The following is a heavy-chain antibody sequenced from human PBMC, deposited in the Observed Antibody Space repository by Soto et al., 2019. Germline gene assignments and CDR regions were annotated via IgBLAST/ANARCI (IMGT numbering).Heavy chain of an antibody. D-gene: IGHD3-22*01. CDR1: GDTSRDRGY. CDR2: IYHSGST. CDR3: ARGHDYDGSRGYNPCFDP. Sequence: TMSVRSAVAGDTSRDRGYRGRLRQTQGKGLEWIGSIYHSGSTYYKPSLKSRVTISVDTSKNQFSLKLSSVTAADTAVYYCARGHDYDGSRGYNPCFDPWGKRTLVTVCS. V-gene: IGHV4-38-2*01. J-gene: IGHJ5*02.